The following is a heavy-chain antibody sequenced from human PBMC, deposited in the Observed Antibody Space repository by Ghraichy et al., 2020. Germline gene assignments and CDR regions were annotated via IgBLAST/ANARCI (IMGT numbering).Heavy chain of an antibody. Sequence: LSLTCVASGFMFDDYTLKWVRQAPGKGLEWVASISAGSGVIYYAHSVRGRFTPSRDNAKNSLYLQMNALRVEDTAVYYCARDSVPDSIPYGVDVWGQGTTVIVSS. CDR2: ISAGSGVI. J-gene: IGHJ6*02. CDR3: ARDSVPDSIPYGVDV. CDR1: GFMFDDYT. V-gene: IGHV3-21*01. D-gene: IGHD2-2*02.